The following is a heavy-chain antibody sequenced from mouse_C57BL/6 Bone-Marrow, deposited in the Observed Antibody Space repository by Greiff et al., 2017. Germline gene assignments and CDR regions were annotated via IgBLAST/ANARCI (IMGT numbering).Heavy chain of an antibody. CDR3: ARGGSNYSYYYAMDY. D-gene: IGHD2-5*01. J-gene: IGHJ4*01. CDR1: GYSITSGYY. Sequence: EVHLVESGPGLVKPSQSLSLTCSVTGYSITSGYYWNWIRQFPGNKLEWMGYISYDGSNNYNPSLKNRISITRDTSKNQFFLKLNSVTTEDTATYYCARGGSNYSYYYAMDYWGQGTSVTVSS. V-gene: IGHV3-6*01. CDR2: ISYDGSN.